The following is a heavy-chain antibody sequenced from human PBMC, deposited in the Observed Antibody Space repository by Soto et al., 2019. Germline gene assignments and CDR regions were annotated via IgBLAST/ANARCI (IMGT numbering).Heavy chain of an antibody. V-gene: IGHV4-39*01. CDR1: GDSMSSSDYY. Sequence: QLQLHESGPGLLKPSETLSLTCAVSGDSMSSSDYYWGWIRQPPGKGLEGIGSIYYSGSTYYNPSLQSRAAISVDTSKNQFSRKLKSVTAADTAIYYCARRRVNIRTFYSGLKAHCFDSWGQGAPVTVSS. J-gene: IGHJ4*02. CDR2: IYYSGST. D-gene: IGHD6-19*01. CDR3: ARRRVNIRTFYSGLKAHCFDS.